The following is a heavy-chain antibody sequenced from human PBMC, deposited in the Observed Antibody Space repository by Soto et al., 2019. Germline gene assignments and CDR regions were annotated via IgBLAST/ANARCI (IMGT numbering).Heavy chain of an antibody. CDR1: GFTFSRYG. Sequence: QVQLVESGGGVVQPGRSLRLSCAVSGFTFSRYGMHWVRQAPGKGLEWVAVISYDGSKKYHADSVKGRFTISRDNSKNTQALQKNSSRAEDTAVYYCGNEIAVRLNAFDSWGQGTMVTV. V-gene: IGHV3-30*18. CDR3: GNEIAVRLNAFDS. D-gene: IGHD6-6*01. CDR2: ISYDGSKK. J-gene: IGHJ3*02.